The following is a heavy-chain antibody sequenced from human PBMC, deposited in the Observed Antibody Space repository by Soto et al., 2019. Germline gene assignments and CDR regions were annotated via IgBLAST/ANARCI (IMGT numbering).Heavy chain of an antibody. J-gene: IGHJ3*02. D-gene: IGHD3-3*01. CDR1: GYSFISYG. V-gene: IGHV1-18*01. CDR2: ISAYNGNT. Sequence: ASVKVSCKASGYSFISYGIGWVRQAPGQGLEWMGWISAYNGNTNYAQKLQGRVTMTTDTSTSTAYMELRSLRSDDTAVYYCARDGFWSGPDAFDIWGQGTMVTV. CDR3: ARDGFWSGPDAFDI.